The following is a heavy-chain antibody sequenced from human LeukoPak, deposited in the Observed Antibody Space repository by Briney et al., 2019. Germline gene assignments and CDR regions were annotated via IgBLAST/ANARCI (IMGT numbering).Heavy chain of an antibody. CDR1: GFTFSSYG. V-gene: IGHV3-30*03. J-gene: IGHJ4*02. D-gene: IGHD3-9*01. CDR2: ISYDGSNQ. Sequence: GGSLRLSCAASGFTFSSYGMHWVSQAPGKGLEWVALISYDGSNQYYADSVKGRFTISRDHSKNTMYLQMNSLRAEDTAVYYCARDRLHYDSLTGYPADWGQGTLVTVSS. CDR3: ARDRLHYDSLTGYPAD.